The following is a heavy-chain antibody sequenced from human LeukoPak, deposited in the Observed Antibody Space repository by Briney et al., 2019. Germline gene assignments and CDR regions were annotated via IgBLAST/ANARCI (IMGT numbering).Heavy chain of an antibody. CDR1: GFTLSDYW. CDR3: ARDLSEKYCIDY. Sequence: GGSLRLSCVVSGFTLSDYWMTWVRQAPGKGLEWVANIKEDGSEKNYVDSVKGRFTISRGNAKNTLSLQMNSLRAEDTAIYYCARDLSEKYCIDYWGQGTLVTVSS. CDR2: IKEDGSEK. J-gene: IGHJ4*02. V-gene: IGHV3-7*01. D-gene: IGHD2-8*02.